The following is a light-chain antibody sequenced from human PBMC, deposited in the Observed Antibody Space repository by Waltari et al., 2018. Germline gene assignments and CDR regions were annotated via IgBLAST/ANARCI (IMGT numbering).Light chain of an antibody. Sequence: QAGLTQPPSVSKGLRQTATLTCTGNSNNVGNLGAAWLQQHQGHPPKLLSYRNNNRPSGISGRFSASRSGNTASLTITALQPEDEADYYCSAWDSSLSAWVFGGGTKLTVL. J-gene: IGLJ3*02. CDR2: RNN. V-gene: IGLV10-54*04. CDR3: SAWDSSLSAWV. CDR1: SNNVGNLG.